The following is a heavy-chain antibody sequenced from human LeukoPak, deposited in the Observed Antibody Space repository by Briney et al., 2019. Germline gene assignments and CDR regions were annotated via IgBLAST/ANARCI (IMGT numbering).Heavy chain of an antibody. V-gene: IGHV3-23*01. CDR2: ISSNAIGT. CDR1: GFSFSDYW. CDR3: ARGGGGTNFDS. J-gene: IGHJ4*02. D-gene: IGHD3-16*01. Sequence: GGSLRLSCVASGFSFSDYWMSWIRQAPGKGLEWVSAISSNAIGTYYADSVKGRFTLSRDNSKNTLYLQMNSLRAEDTAVYYCARGGGGTNFDSWGQGTLVTVSS.